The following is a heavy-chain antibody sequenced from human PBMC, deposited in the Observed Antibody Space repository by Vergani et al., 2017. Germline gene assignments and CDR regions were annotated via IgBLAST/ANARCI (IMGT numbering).Heavy chain of an antibody. J-gene: IGHJ4*02. CDR1: GFTFSSYS. Sequence: EVQLVESGGGLVKRGGSLRLSCAASGFTFSSYSMNWVRQAPGKGLEWVSSISSSDGSTYYADSVKGRFTISRDNSKNTLYLQMNSLRAEDTAVYYCAKDKSWNYIFDYWGQGTLVTVSS. D-gene: IGHD1-7*01. CDR2: ISSSDGST. V-gene: IGHV3-23*04. CDR3: AKDKSWNYIFDY.